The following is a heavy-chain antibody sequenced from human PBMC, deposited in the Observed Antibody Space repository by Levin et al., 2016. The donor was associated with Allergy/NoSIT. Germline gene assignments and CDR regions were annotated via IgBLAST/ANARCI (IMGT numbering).Heavy chain of an antibody. V-gene: IGHV4-34*01. Sequence: RQAPGKGLEWIGEINHSGSTNYNPSLKSRVTISVDTSKNQFSLKLSSVTAADTAVYYCARAPIGAGEHTAMVIFDYWGQGTLVTVSS. CDR2: INHSGST. CDR3: ARAPIGAGEHTAMVIFDY. J-gene: IGHJ4*02. D-gene: IGHD5-18*01.